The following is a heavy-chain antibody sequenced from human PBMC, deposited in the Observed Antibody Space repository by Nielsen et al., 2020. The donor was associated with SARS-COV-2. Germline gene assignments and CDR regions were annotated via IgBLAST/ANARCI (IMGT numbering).Heavy chain of an antibody. Sequence: SETLSLTCTVSGGSISRFHWSWVRQPPGKGLDWFGYVHNSGSTTYTPSLNSRVTISVDTSKNQFSLKLSSVTAADTAVYYCARELGDYLDSWGQGSLVTVSS. CDR2: VHNSGST. D-gene: IGHD3-16*01. J-gene: IGHJ4*02. CDR3: ARELGDYLDS. V-gene: IGHV4-59*13. CDR1: GGSISRFH.